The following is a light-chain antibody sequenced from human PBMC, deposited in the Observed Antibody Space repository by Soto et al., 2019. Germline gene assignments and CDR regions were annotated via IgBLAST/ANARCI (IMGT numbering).Light chain of an antibody. CDR3: QSYDNSLNEWV. V-gene: IGLV1-40*01. CDR2: GNN. Sequence: QSVLTQPPSVSGAPGQRVTISCTGSSSNIGAGYDVHWYQQIPGKAPKLLIYGNNNRPSGVPDRFSASKSGISASLAITGLQADDEADYYCQSYDNSLNEWVFGGGTQLTVL. J-gene: IGLJ3*02. CDR1: SSNIGAGYD.